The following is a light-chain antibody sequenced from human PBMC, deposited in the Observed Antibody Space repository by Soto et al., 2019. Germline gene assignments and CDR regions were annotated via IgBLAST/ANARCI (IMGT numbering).Light chain of an antibody. J-gene: IGKJ1*01. CDR1: QSVSTN. Sequence: EIVMTQSPATLSVSPGERATLSCRASQSVSTNLAWYQQKPGQAPRLLSYGASTRATGIPARFSGSGSGTEFTLTISSLQSEDFAVYYCKQFNIWPQTFGQGTKVDIK. CDR3: KQFNIWPQT. CDR2: GAS. V-gene: IGKV3-15*01.